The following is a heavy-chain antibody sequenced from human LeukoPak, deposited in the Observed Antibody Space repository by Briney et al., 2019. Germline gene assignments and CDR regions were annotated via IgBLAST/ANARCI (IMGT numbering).Heavy chain of an antibody. CDR3: ASWRVVTATQYTDY. V-gene: IGHV3-21*01. CDR1: GFTFSSYS. Sequence: GGSLGLSCAASGFTFSSYSMTWVRQAPGKGLEWVSSISSSSSYIYYADSVKGRFTISRDNAKNSLYLQMNSLRAEDTAVYYCASWRVVTATQYTDYWGQGTLVTVSS. D-gene: IGHD2-21*02. J-gene: IGHJ4*02. CDR2: ISSSSSYI.